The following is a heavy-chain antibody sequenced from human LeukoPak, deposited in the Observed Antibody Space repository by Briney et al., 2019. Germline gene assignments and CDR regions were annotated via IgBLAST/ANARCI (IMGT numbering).Heavy chain of an antibody. J-gene: IGHJ6*03. V-gene: IGHV1-18*01. CDR2: ISAYSGNT. D-gene: IGHD5-12*01. CDR1: GYTFTSYG. CDR3: ARVFSGYDEKYYYYYYYMDV. Sequence: ASVKVSCKASGYTFTSYGISWVRQAPGQGLEWMGWISAYSGNTNYAQKLQGRVTMTTDTSTSTAYMELRSLRSDDTAVYYCARVFSGYDEKYYYYYYYMDVWGKGTTVTISS.